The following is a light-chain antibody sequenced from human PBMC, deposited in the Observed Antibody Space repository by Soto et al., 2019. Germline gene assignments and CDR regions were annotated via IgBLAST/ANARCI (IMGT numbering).Light chain of an antibody. CDR1: QSVSIN. J-gene: IGKJ1*01. CDR2: GAS. CDR3: QQYNNWPT. V-gene: IGKV3-15*01. Sequence: EIVMTQSPVTLSVSPGERATLSCRASQSVSINLAWYQQKPGQAPRLLIYGASTRATGIPARFSGSGSGTEFTLTISSLKSEDFAVYSCQQYNNWPTFGQGTKVDIK.